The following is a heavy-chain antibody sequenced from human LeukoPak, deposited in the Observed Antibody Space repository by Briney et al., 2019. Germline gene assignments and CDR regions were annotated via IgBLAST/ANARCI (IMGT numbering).Heavy chain of an antibody. D-gene: IGHD3-16*01. V-gene: IGHV3-23*01. CDR2: IIGSGDTT. J-gene: IGHJ4*02. CDR1: GITFSNYA. Sequence: GGSLRLSCVASGITFSNYAMSWVRQAPGKGLEWVSAIIGSGDTTYYADSVKGRLTISRDNSKNTLYLQMNSLRAEDTAVYYCAKVTGGDMITYGGLDYWGQGALVTASS. CDR3: AKVTGGDMITYGGLDY.